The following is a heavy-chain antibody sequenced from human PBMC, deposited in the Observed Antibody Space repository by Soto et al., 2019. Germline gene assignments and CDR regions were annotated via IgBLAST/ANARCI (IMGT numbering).Heavy chain of an antibody. CDR1: GYTFTSYA. J-gene: IGHJ4*02. CDR2: INAGNGNT. CDR3: EGDLGGWPVY. D-gene: IGHD2-15*01. V-gene: IGHV1-3*01. Sequence: GASVKVSCKASGYTFTSYAMHWVRQAPGQRREWIGWINAGNGNTRYSQKFQGRVTNTRDTSASTAYMTLSILSSEDTAVYNFEGDLGGWPVYWGQRTLVTVS.